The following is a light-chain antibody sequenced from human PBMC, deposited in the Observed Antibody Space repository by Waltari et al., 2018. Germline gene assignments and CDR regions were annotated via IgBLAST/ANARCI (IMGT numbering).Light chain of an antibody. V-gene: IGLV1-44*01. J-gene: IGLJ3*02. CDR1: DSNIGSDT. CDR2: SDD. CDR3: ATWDVSLNGWV. Sequence: QSVLTQPTSASGTPGQRVTISCSGSDSNIGSDTVSRYYQLPGTAPKLLIYSDDQRPSGVPDRFSGSKSGTSASLAISGLQSEDEGDYYCATWDVSLNGWVFGGGTKLTVL.